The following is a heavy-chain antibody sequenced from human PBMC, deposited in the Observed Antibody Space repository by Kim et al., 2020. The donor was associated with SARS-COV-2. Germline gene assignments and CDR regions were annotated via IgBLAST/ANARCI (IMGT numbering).Heavy chain of an antibody. V-gene: IGHV3-74*01. J-gene: IGHJ4*02. CDR3: TRSAYNTMYDF. Sequence: YADAVRCRFTISRDNAENTLWLQMNSLRDEDTAVYYCTRSAYNTMYDFWGQGTLVTVAA. D-gene: IGHD1-1*01.